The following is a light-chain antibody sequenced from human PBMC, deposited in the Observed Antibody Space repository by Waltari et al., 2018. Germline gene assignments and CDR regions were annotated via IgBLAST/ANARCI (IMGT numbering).Light chain of an antibody. Sequence: EIVLTQSPGTLSLSPGASATLSCRASQSVSRTLAWYQQKPGQAPRLLIYDASTRATGIPDRFSGSGSGTDFSLTISRLEPEDFAVYYCQKYGSLPAMFGQGTKVEVK. CDR2: DAS. CDR1: QSVSRT. V-gene: IGKV3-20*01. CDR3: QKYGSLPAM. J-gene: IGKJ1*01.